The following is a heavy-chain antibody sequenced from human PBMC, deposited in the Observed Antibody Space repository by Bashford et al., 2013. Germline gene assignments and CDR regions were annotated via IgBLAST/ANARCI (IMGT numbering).Heavy chain of an antibody. J-gene: IGHJ5*02. Sequence: RGSRRDSPVQSSGFIFSNYAVHWVRQAPGKGLEWVAVMSYDESSTYYADSVKGRFTISRDNRKNTLYLQMDSLTAEDTAVYYCARDAYPGSGSNWAYNRLDPWGQGTLVTVSS. CDR3: ARDAYPGSGSNWAYNRLDP. CDR1: GFIFSNYA. D-gene: IGHD1-26*01. V-gene: IGHV3-30-3*01. CDR2: MSYDESST.